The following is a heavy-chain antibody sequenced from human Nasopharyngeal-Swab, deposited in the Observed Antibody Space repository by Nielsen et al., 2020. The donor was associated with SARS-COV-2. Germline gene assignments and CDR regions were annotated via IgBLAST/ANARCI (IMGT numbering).Heavy chain of an antibody. D-gene: IGHD3-22*01. J-gene: IGHJ6*02. CDR2: ISSSSSTI. Sequence: GESLKISCAASGFTFSSYSMNWVRQAPGKGLEWVSYISSSSSTIYYADSVKGRFTISRDNAKNSLYLQMNSLRDEDTAVYYCASQNSSGYYTRTLGYYYYGMDVWGQGTTVTVSS. CDR1: GFTFSSYS. V-gene: IGHV3-48*02. CDR3: ASQNSSGYYTRTLGYYYYGMDV.